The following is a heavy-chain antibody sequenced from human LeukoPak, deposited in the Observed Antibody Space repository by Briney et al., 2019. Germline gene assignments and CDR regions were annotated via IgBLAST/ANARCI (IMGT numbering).Heavy chain of an antibody. CDR2: IVGSGGNA. J-gene: IGHJ3*01. V-gene: IGHV3-23*01. D-gene: IGHD3-10*01. Sequence: GGSLRLSCAVSGFTFSSYAMSWVRQAPGKGLEWVSGIVGSGGNAYYADSVKGRFTISRDNSKNTVYLQMNSLRAEDTAVYYCAKGSRSGSYYNHAFDVWGQGTMVTVSS. CDR3: AKGSRSGSYYNHAFDV. CDR1: GFTFSSYA.